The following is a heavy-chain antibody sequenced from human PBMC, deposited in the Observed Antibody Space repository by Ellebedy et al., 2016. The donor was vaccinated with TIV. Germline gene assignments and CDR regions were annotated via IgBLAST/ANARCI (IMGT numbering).Heavy chain of an antibody. Sequence: MPSETLSLTCTVSGGSISSGDYYWSWIRQPPGKGLEWIGYIYYSGSTYYNPSLKSRVTISVDTSKNQFSLKLSSVTAADTAVYYCARYGLWFEIDYWGQGTLVTVSS. CDR3: ARYGLWFEIDY. V-gene: IGHV4-30-4*01. J-gene: IGHJ4*02. D-gene: IGHD3-10*01. CDR2: IYYSGST. CDR1: GGSISSGDYY.